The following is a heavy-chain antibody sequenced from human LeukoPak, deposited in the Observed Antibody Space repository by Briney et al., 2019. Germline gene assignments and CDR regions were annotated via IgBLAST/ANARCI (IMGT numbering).Heavy chain of an antibody. D-gene: IGHD3-10*01. J-gene: IGHJ5*02. CDR3: VFGYYYDSGSQYNWFDT. V-gene: IGHV3-74*01. CDR1: GFTFSSYW. CDR2: IDTDGSIT. Sequence: GGSLRLSCAVSGFTFSSYWMHWVRQAPGKGLVWVSRIDTDGSITSYADSVKGRFTISRDNAKNTLYLQMNSLRAEDTAVYYCVFGYYYDSGSQYNWFDTWGQGTLVTVSS.